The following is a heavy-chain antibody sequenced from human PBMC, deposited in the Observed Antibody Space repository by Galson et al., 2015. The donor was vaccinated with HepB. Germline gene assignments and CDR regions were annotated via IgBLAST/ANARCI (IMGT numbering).Heavy chain of an antibody. CDR1: GFTFSSYS. CDR2: ISSSSSTI. Sequence: SLRLSCAASGFTFSSYSMNWVRQAPGKGLEWVSYISSSSSTIYYADSVKGRFTISRDNAKNSLYLQMNSLRDEDTAVYYCARGDMIVVVITNYFDYWGQGTLVTVSS. V-gene: IGHV3-48*02. CDR3: ARGDMIVVVITNYFDY. D-gene: IGHD3-22*01. J-gene: IGHJ4*02.